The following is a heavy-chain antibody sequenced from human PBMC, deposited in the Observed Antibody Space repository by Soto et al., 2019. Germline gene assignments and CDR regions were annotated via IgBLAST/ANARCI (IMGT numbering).Heavy chain of an antibody. Sequence: GASVKVSCKASGFTFTSSAVQWVRQARGQRLEWIGWIVVGSGNTNYAQKFQERVTITRDMSTSTAYMELSSLRSEDTAVYYCAADPYCSSTSCYGTPMDVWGQGTTVTVS. CDR1: GFTFTSSA. CDR2: IVVGSGNT. V-gene: IGHV1-58*01. D-gene: IGHD2-2*01. CDR3: AADPYCSSTSCYGTPMDV. J-gene: IGHJ6*02.